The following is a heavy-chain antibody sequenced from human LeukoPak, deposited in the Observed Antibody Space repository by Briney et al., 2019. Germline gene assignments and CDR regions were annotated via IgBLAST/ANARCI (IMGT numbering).Heavy chain of an antibody. CDR2: INSDGSST. CDR1: GFTLRSYW. J-gene: IGHJ3*02. V-gene: IGHV3-74*01. Sequence: GGSLRLSCAASGFTLRSYWMHWVRQAPGKGLVWVSRINSDGSSTSYADSVKGRFTISRDNAKNTLYLQMNILRAEDTAVYYCAREVVVVAATNAFDIWGQGTMVTVSS. D-gene: IGHD2-15*01. CDR3: AREVVVVAATNAFDI.